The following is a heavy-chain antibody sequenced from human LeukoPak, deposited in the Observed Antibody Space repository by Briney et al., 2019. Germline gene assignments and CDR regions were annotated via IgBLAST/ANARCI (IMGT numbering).Heavy chain of an antibody. Sequence: SETLSLTCTVSGYSISSGYYWGWIRQPPGKGLEWIGSIYHSGSTYYNPSLKSRVTISVDTSKNQFSLKLSSVTAADTAVYYCARERGQWLVRPLYYFDYWGQGTLVTVSS. V-gene: IGHV4-38-2*02. CDR2: IYHSGST. J-gene: IGHJ4*02. D-gene: IGHD6-19*01. CDR3: ARERGQWLVRPLYYFDY. CDR1: GYSISSGYY.